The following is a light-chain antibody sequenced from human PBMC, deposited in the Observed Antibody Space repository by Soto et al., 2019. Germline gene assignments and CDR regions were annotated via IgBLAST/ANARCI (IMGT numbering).Light chain of an antibody. CDR3: QQTFSTPPLYT. J-gene: IGKJ2*01. V-gene: IGKV1-39*01. CDR2: AAS. CDR1: QHIIRY. Sequence: DIQMTQSPSSLSASVGDRVTITCRASQHIIRYLNWYQQKPGKAPKLLIYAASTLQTGVPSRFSGSGSGTHFTLTITSLQPEDFAAYYCQQTFSTPPLYTFGQGTNLEIK.